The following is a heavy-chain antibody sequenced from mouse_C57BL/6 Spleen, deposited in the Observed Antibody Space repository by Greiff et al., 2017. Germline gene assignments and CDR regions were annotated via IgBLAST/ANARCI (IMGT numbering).Heavy chain of an antibody. V-gene: IGHV1-72*01. CDR1: GYTFTSSW. CDR3: ARDDGTTWYFDV. D-gene: IGHD2-3*01. CDR2: IDPNSGGT. Sequence: QVQLQQPGAELVKPGASVKLSCKASGYTFTSSWMHWVKQRPGRGLEWIGRIDPNSGGTKYNEKFKSKATLTVDKPSSTGYMQLSSLTSKDSAVYDCARDDGTTWYFDVWGTGTTVTVSS. J-gene: IGHJ1*03.